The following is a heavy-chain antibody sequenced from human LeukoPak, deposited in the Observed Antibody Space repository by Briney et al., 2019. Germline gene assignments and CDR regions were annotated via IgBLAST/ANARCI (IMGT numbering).Heavy chain of an antibody. D-gene: IGHD3-22*01. J-gene: IGHJ4*02. CDR1: GFTFSDYW. Sequence: GGSLRLSCAASGFTFSDYWMSWVRQAPGKGLEWVANINQDGSEKYYVDSVEGRFTISRDNAQNSLCLQMNILRAEDTAVYYCARETSSGYSDHWGQGTLVTVSS. CDR2: INQDGSEK. CDR3: ARETSSGYSDH. V-gene: IGHV3-7*05.